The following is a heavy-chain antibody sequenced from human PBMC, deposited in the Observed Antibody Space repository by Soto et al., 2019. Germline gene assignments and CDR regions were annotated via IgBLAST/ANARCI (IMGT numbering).Heavy chain of an antibody. V-gene: IGHV4-59*01. J-gene: IGHJ3*02. D-gene: IGHD1-26*01. Sequence: QVQLQESGPGLVKPSETLSLTCTVSGGSISTYYCSWIRQPPGKGLEWIGYIYSSGGTKFNPSLRSRLTISVDTSKKSFSRKLTSVTAAATAVYYCARADGGLPHDLAFDIWGQGTMVTVSS. CDR2: IYSSGGT. CDR1: GGSISTYY. CDR3: ARADGGLPHDLAFDI.